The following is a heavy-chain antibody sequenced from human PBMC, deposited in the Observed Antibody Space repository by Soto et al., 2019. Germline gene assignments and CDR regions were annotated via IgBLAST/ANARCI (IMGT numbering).Heavy chain of an antibody. CDR2: ISSSSSYI. V-gene: IGHV3-21*01. D-gene: IGHD1-1*01. J-gene: IGHJ4*02. CDR1: GFTFSSYS. Sequence: GGSLRLSCAASGFTFSSYSMNWVRQAPGKGLEWVSSISSSSSYIYYADSVKGRFTISRDNAKNSLYLQMNSLRAEDTAVYYCARDRHMQLERPDYALDYWGQGTLVTVS. CDR3: ARDRHMQLERPDYALDY.